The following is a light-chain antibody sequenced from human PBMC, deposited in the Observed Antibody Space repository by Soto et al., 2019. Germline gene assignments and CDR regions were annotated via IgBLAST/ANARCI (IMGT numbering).Light chain of an antibody. CDR2: DAS. Sequence: EIQMTQSPSSLSVSVGDRVTITCQASRDIRDFLNWYQQKPGKAPKLLIFDASSLQSGVPSRFSGSGSGTDFTLTISSLQAEDFATYYCQQSYITPPTFGQGTKVDIK. CDR3: QQSYITPPT. CDR1: RDIRDF. V-gene: IGKV1-39*01. J-gene: IGKJ1*01.